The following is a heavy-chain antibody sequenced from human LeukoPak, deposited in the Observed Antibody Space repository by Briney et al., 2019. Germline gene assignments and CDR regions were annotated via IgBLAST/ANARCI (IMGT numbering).Heavy chain of an antibody. Sequence: SVKVSCKASGGTFSSYAISWVRQAPGQGLEWMGGIIPIFGTANYAQKFQGRVTITADESTSTAYMELSSLRSEDTAVYYCARECERYFDWSPPPGHYGMDVWGQGTTVTVS. D-gene: IGHD3-9*01. CDR3: ARECERYFDWSPPPGHYGMDV. CDR1: GGTFSSYA. CDR2: IIPIFGTA. V-gene: IGHV1-69*13. J-gene: IGHJ6*02.